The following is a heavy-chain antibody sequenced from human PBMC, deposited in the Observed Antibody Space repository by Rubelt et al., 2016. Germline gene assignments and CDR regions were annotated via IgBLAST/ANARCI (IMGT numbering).Heavy chain of an antibody. Sequence: QVQLQESGPGLVKPSETLSLTCTVSGYSISSGYYWGWIRQPPGKGLEWIGSIYHSGSTYYNPSLKSRVTISVDTSKNQFSLKLSSVTAADTAVYYCASRGRYYGSGSYPPRTGIVDYWGQGTLVTVSS. D-gene: IGHD3-10*01. CDR2: IYHSGST. J-gene: IGHJ4*02. V-gene: IGHV4-38-2*02. CDR3: ASRGRYYGSGSYPPRTGIVDY. CDR1: GYSISSGYY.